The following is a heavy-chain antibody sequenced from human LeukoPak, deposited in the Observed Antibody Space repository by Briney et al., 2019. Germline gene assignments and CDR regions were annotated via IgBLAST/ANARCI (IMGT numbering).Heavy chain of an antibody. CDR3: ARVMSDYYDSSGYYLDY. CDR2: IYYSGST. D-gene: IGHD3-22*01. CDR1: GGSISSYY. V-gene: IGHV4-59*01. J-gene: IGHJ4*02. Sequence: SETLSLTCTVSGGSISSYYWSWLRQPPGKGLEWIGYIYYSGSTNYNPSLKSRVTISVDTSKNQFSLKLSSVTAADTAVYYCARVMSDYYDSSGYYLDYWGQGTLVTVSS.